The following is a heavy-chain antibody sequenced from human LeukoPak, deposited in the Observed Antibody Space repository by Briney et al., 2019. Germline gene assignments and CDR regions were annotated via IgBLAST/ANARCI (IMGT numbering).Heavy chain of an antibody. V-gene: IGHV3-33*01. Sequence: GGSLRLSCAASGFTFSSYGMHWVRQAPGKGLEWVAVIWYDGGNKYYADSVKGRFTISRDNSKNTLYLQMNSLRAEDTAVYYCASLTGYYWGIAVAGHSPFDYWGQGTLVTVSS. J-gene: IGHJ4*02. CDR3: ASLTGYYWGIAVAGHSPFDY. CDR1: GFTFSSYG. CDR2: IWYDGGNK. D-gene: IGHD6-19*01.